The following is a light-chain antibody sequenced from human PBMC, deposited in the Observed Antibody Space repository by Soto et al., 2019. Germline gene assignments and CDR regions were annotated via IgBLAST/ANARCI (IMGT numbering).Light chain of an antibody. J-gene: IGKJ3*01. Sequence: EIVLTQSPGTLSLSPGEGATLSCRASQSVTGTNLAWYQQKPGQAPRLLIYGASTRATGIPARFSGSGSGTEFTLTISSLQSEDFAVYYCQQYNNWPPLFTFGPGTKVDIK. CDR1: QSVTGTN. CDR2: GAS. V-gene: IGKV3-15*01. CDR3: QQYNNWPPLFT.